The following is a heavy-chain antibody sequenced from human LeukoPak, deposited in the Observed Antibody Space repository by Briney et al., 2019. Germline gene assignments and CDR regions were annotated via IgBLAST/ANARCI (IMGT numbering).Heavy chain of an antibody. D-gene: IGHD4-17*01. J-gene: IGHJ4*02. CDR3: AREFLKDYGDRG. V-gene: IGHV3-74*01. CDR1: GFTSSAYW. CDR2: INSDVSTT. Sequence: GGSLRLSCAASGFTSSAYWMHWVRQVPGKGLVWVSRINSDVSTTNYADSVKGRFTISRDNAKNTIYLQMNSLRAEDTAVYYCAREFLKDYGDRGWGQGTLVTVSS.